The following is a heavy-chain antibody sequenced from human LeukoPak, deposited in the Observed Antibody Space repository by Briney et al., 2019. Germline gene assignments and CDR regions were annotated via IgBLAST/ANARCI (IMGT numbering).Heavy chain of an antibody. V-gene: IGHV3-53*01. J-gene: IGHJ4*02. CDR2: IYSGGST. Sequence: GGSLRLSCAASGFTVSSNYMSWVRQAPGKGLEWVSVIYSGGSTYYADSVKGRFTISRDNSKNTLYLQMNSLRAEDTAVYYCARVDTRLRYFDWFDYWGQGTLVTVSS. D-gene: IGHD3-9*01. CDR1: GFTVSSNY. CDR3: ARVDTRLRYFDWFDY.